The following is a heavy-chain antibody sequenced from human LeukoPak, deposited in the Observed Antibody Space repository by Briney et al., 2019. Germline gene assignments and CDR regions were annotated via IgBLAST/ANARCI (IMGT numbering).Heavy chain of an antibody. CDR1: GGTFSSYA. D-gene: IGHD3-22*01. J-gene: IGHJ4*02. CDR2: IIPILGIA. V-gene: IGHV1-69*04. CDR3: ARDWDRRGPPTDY. Sequence: SVKVSCKASGGTFSSYAISWVRQAPGQGLEWMGRIIPILGIANYAQKFQGRVTITADKSTSTAYMELSSLRSEDTAVYYCARDWDRRGPPTDYWGQGTLVTVSS.